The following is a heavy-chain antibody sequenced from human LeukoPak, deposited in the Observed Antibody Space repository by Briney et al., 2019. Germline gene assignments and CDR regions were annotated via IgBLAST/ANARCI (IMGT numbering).Heavy chain of an antibody. CDR3: AKVTGGYCSSTSCPLFDY. J-gene: IGHJ4*02. Sequence: GGSLRLSCSASGFTFSSYAMSWFRQAPGKGLEWVSSISGSGGSTYYADSAKGRFTISRDNSKNTLYLQMNSLRAGDTAVYYCAKVTGGYCSSTSCPLFDYWGQGTLVTVSS. V-gene: IGHV3-23*01. CDR2: ISGSGGST. CDR1: GFTFSSYA. D-gene: IGHD2-2*01.